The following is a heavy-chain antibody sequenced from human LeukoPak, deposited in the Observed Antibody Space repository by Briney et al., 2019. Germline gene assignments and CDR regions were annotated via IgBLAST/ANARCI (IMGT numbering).Heavy chain of an antibody. CDR3: AKSKIVQGRGYFDL. Sequence: AGSLRLSCTASGFTFSTYPLTWVRQAPGKGREWVSNIDTSGDTYYADFVKGWFTISRDNPNNALYLHMNSLRAEDAAVYYCAKSKIVQGRGYFDLWGRGTLVTVSS. CDR2: IDTSGDT. V-gene: IGHV3-23*01. J-gene: IGHJ2*01. CDR1: GFTFSTYP. D-gene: IGHD1-26*01.